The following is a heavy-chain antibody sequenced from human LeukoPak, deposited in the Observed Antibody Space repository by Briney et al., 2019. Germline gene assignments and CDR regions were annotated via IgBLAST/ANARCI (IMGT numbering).Heavy chain of an antibody. V-gene: IGHV1-2*02. J-gene: IGHJ4*02. Sequence: GASVKVSCKASGYTFIGNYMHWVRQAPGQGVEWMGWINPNSGDTKSVQKFQGRVTMTRDTSISTVYMELTGLTSDDTAVYYCTRGGYSCAVDYWGQGTPVTVSS. CDR1: GYTFIGNY. CDR3: TRGGYSCAVDY. CDR2: INPNSGDT. D-gene: IGHD5-12*01.